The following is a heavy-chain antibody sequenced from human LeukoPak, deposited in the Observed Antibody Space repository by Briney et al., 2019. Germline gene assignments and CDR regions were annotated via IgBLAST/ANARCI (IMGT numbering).Heavy chain of an antibody. J-gene: IGHJ4*02. Sequence: ASVKVSCKASGGTFSSYAIDWVRQAPGQGLEWMGIINPSGGSTGYAQKFQGRVTMTRDTSTSTVYMELSSLRSEDTAVYYCAREALNALAGVTPIDYWGQGTLVTVSS. CDR3: AREALNALAGVTPIDY. CDR2: INPSGGST. D-gene: IGHD4-23*01. V-gene: IGHV1-46*01. CDR1: GGTFSSYA.